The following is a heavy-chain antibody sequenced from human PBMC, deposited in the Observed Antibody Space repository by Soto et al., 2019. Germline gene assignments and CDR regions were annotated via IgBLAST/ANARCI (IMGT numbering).Heavy chain of an antibody. CDR1: GGSISSYY. D-gene: IGHD3-10*01. J-gene: IGHJ5*02. Sequence: PSETLSLTCTVSGGSISSYYWSWIRQPPGKGLEWIGYIYYSGSTNYNPSIKSRDTKSVDTTKNQNSLKLSSVTAADTVVYYCARGRITMVRGVIFWFDPWGQGTLVTVS. CDR2: IYYSGST. CDR3: ARGRITMVRGVIFWFDP. V-gene: IGHV4-59*01.